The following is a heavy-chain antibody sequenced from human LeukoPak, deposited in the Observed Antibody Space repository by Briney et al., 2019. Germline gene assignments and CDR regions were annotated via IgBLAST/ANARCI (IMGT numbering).Heavy chain of an antibody. V-gene: IGHV5-51*01. Sequence: GESLKISCKGSGYSFTSYWVGWVRQMPGKGLEWMGIIYPGDSDTRYSPSFQGQVTISADKSISTAYLQWSSLKASDTAIYYCARHAEDYIYGSGYHYYYYMDVWGKGTTVTVSS. D-gene: IGHD3-10*01. CDR1: GYSFTSYW. J-gene: IGHJ6*03. CDR2: IYPGDSDT. CDR3: ARHAEDYIYGSGYHYYYYMDV.